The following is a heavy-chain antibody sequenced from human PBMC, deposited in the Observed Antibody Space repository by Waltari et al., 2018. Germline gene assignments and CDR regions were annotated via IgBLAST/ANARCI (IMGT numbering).Heavy chain of an antibody. CDR1: GYSISSACH. CDR2: IHHSGIT. J-gene: IGHJ4*02. Sequence: QVQLQESGPGLVKPSETLSLTCVVPGYSISSACHRGWIRQPQGKGLEWIASIHHSGITHYNPSLQSRVIISVDTSKNQFSLKLNSVTATDTAVYYCGRLEGQLVEYWGQGTLVTVSS. V-gene: IGHV4-38-2*01. CDR3: GRLEGQLVEY. D-gene: IGHD6-6*01.